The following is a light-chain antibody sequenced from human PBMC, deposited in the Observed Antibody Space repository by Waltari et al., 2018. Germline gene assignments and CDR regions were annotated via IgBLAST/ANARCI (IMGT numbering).Light chain of an antibody. J-gene: IGKJ3*01. CDR2: AAS. Sequence: DIQMTQSPSSLSASVGDRVTITCRASQSISSYLNWYQQKPGKAPKLLIYAASSLQSGVPSRFIGSGSGTDFTLTISSLQPEEFATYYCQQSYSTPQVTFGPGTKVDIK. CDR3: QQSYSTPQVT. CDR1: QSISSY. V-gene: IGKV1-39*01.